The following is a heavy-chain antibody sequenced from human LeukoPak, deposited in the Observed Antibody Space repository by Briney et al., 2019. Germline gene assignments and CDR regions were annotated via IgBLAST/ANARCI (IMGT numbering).Heavy chain of an antibody. CDR3: AGRGFSSGQGDDY. Sequence: SETLSLTCTVSGGSISSYYWSWIRQPPGKGLEWIGYIYDSGSANYNPSLKSRVTISLDTSKNQFSLKLSSVTAADTAVYYCAGRGFSSGQGDDYWGQGTLVTVSS. V-gene: IGHV4-59*08. J-gene: IGHJ4*02. CDR2: IYDSGSA. CDR1: GGSISSYY. D-gene: IGHD5-18*01.